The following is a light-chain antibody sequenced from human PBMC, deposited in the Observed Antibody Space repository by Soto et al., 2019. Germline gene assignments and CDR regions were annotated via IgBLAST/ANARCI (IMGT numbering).Light chain of an antibody. CDR3: QQVDSYPLT. V-gene: IGKV1-5*03. Sequence: DIQMTQSPSTLSASVGDRVTITCRASQTIDCWLAWYQQRPGKPPNLLIYKASTLASGVPSRFCSSGSGTEFTLTISSLQHDDFATSYCQQVDSYPLTFGGGTKVDI. J-gene: IGKJ4*01. CDR2: KAS. CDR1: QTIDCW.